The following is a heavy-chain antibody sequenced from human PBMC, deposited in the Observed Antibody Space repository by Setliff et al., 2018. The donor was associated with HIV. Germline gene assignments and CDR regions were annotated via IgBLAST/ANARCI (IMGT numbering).Heavy chain of an antibody. V-gene: IGHV4-39*01. CDR1: GGSISSTTYW. J-gene: IGHJ3*02. D-gene: IGHD5-18*01. CDR3: AKRPGYGYPFHI. CDR2: VYYNGNT. Sequence: PSETLSLTCTVSGGSISSTTYWWGWIRRPPGKGLEWIGTVYYNGNTFYDPSLKSRVTISIDMSKNQFSLKLTSVAAADTAVYYCAKRPGYGYPFHIWGQGTMVTVSS.